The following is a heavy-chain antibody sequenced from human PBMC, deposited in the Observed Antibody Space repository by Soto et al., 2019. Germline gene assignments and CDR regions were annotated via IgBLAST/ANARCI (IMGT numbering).Heavy chain of an antibody. CDR1: GYTFTGYY. Sequence: GASVKVSCKASGYTFTGYYMHWVRQAPGQGLEWMGWINPNSGGTNYAQKFQGRVTMTRDTSISTAYMELSRLGSDDTAVYYCARWSGVSSLYYFDYWGQGTLVTVSS. V-gene: IGHV1-2*02. D-gene: IGHD3-10*01. CDR2: INPNSGGT. CDR3: ARWSGVSSLYYFDY. J-gene: IGHJ4*02.